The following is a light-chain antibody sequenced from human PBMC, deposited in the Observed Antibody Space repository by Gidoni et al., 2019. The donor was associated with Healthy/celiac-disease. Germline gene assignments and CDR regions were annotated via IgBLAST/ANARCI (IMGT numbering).Light chain of an antibody. CDR1: QSVSSSY. Sequence: EIVLTQYPGTLSCSPGEIATLSCRSSQSVSSSYLAWYQQKPGQAPRLLIDGASSRATGIPDRFSGSGSGTDFTLTISRLEPEDCAVYYCQQYGSSPLTFGGGTKVEIK. CDR3: QQYGSSPLT. CDR2: GAS. J-gene: IGKJ4*01. V-gene: IGKV3-20*01.